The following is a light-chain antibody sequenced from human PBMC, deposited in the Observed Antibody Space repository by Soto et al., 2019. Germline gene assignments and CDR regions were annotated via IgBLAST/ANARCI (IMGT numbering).Light chain of an antibody. CDR1: NIGSKS. J-gene: IGLJ2*01. V-gene: IGLV3-21*04. CDR3: QVWDSSSDHVV. CDR2: YDS. Sequence: SYELTQPPSVSVAPGKTARITCGGNNIGSKSVHWYQQKPGKAPVLVISYDSDRPSGIPERFSGSNSGNTATLPISRVEAGDEADYYCQVWDSSSDHVVFGGGTKVTVL.